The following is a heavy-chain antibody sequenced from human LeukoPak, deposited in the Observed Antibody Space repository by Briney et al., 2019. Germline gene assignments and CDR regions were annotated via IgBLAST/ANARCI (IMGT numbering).Heavy chain of an antibody. CDR3: ARAEDIVVVVAAPGAFDI. CDR2: IYYSGST. Sequence: SETLSLTCIVSGGSISGYYWSWIRQPPGKGLEWIGYIYYSGSTNYNPSLKSRVTISVDTSKNQFSLKLSSVTAADTAVYYCARAEDIVVVVAAPGAFDIWGQGTMVTVSS. D-gene: IGHD2-15*01. J-gene: IGHJ3*02. V-gene: IGHV4-59*01. CDR1: GGSISGYY.